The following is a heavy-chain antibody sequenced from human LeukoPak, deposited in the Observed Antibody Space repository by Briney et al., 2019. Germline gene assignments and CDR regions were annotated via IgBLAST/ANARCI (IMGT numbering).Heavy chain of an antibody. CDR1: GGSISSDY. D-gene: IGHD3-9*01. V-gene: IGHV4-4*09. CDR3: ARLGSDWPFDY. CDR2: IYASGIT. J-gene: IGHJ4*02. Sequence: KPSETLSLTCTVSGGSISSDYWSWIRQPPGKGLEWIGWIYASGITNYNPSLKSRVTISVDTSKNQFSLKLTSVTAADTAVYYCARLGSDWPFDYWGQGTLVTVSS.